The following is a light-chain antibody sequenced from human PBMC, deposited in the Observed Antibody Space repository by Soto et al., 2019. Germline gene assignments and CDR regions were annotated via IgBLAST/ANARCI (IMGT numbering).Light chain of an antibody. J-gene: IGKJ4*01. V-gene: IGKV3-15*01. CDR2: GAS. CDR1: QSVSSN. Sequence: DIVLTQSPGSQYLSPGDGATLCCRGGQSVSSNYLAWYQQNPGQAPNLPIYGASTRATGIPDRFSGSVSGTEFTLTISSLQSEDFAVYYCQHYNNWLGTFGGGTKVDIK. CDR3: QHYNNWLGT.